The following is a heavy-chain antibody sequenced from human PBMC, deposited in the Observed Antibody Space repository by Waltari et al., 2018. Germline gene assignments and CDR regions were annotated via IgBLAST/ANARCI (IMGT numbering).Heavy chain of an antibody. Sequence: EVQLVESGGGLVQPGGSLRLSCAASGFTFSSYSMNWVRQAPGKGLEWVSYISSSSSTIYYADSVKGRFTISRDNAKNSLYLQMNSLRDEDTAVYYCARGGYDFWSGYYDYWGQGTLVTVSS. J-gene: IGHJ4*02. CDR1: GFTFSSYS. CDR3: ARGGYDFWSGYYDY. CDR2: ISSSSSTI. V-gene: IGHV3-48*02. D-gene: IGHD3-3*01.